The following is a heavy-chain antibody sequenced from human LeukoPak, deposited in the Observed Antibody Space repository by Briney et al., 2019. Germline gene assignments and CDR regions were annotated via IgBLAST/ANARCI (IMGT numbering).Heavy chain of an antibody. V-gene: IGHV4-59*08. CDR2: ISYGGST. CDR1: GGSITSDY. D-gene: IGHD3-22*01. Sequence: TSETLSLTCSVSGGSITSDYWSWIRQPPGQGLEWIGYISYGGSTSYNPSLTSRVTISVDTSKNQFSLRLTSVTAADTAAYYCARHQRDSSGYHYFDYWGKGTLVTVSS. J-gene: IGHJ4*02. CDR3: ARHQRDSSGYHYFDY.